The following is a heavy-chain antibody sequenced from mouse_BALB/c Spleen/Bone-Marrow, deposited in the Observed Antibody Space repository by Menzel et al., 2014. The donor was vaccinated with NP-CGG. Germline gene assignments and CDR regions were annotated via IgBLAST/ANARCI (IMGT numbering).Heavy chain of an antibody. D-gene: IGHD6-1*01. Sequence: QVQLQQSGAELVKPGASVKLFCKASGYTFTSFYMYWVKQRPGQGLEWIGDINPSNGGTNFNEKFRKKATLTVDTSSSTAYMEFSSLTSEDSAVYYCTRRSLLSDYYALDYWGQGTSVTVSS. CDR1: GYTFTSFY. V-gene: IGHV1S16*01. J-gene: IGHJ4*01. CDR2: INPSNGGT. CDR3: TRRSLLSDYYALDY.